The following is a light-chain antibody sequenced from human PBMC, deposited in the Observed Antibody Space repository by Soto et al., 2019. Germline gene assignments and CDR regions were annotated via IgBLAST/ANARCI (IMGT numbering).Light chain of an antibody. CDR1: SSDGGGYKY. CDR2: EVS. CDR3: SSYTSSCTMV. J-gene: IGLJ2*01. Sequence: QSALTQPASVSGSPGQSITISCTGTSSDGGGYKYVSWYQQHPGKTPKLMIYEVSNRTSGVSNRFSGSKSGNTASLSISGLQAEDEADYYSSSYTSSCTMVFGGGTKRTVL. V-gene: IGLV2-14*01.